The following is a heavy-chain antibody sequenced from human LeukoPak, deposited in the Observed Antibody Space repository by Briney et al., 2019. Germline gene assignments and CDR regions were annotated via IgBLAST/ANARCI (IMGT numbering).Heavy chain of an antibody. V-gene: IGHV3-30*02. Sequence: GGSLRLSCAASGFTFSSYGMHWVRQAPGKGLDWVAYIRNDASNTYYADSVKGRFSISRDNSKNTVYLQMNSLIPEDTAVYYCAKRAGSAWSAGAWGQGTLVAVSS. CDR1: GFTFSSYG. D-gene: IGHD3-10*01. J-gene: IGHJ5*02. CDR3: AKRAGSAWSAGA. CDR2: IRNDASNT.